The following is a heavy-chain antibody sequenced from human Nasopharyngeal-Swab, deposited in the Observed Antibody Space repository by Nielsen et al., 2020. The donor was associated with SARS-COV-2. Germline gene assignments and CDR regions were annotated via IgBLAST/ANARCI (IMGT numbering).Heavy chain of an antibody. V-gene: IGHV3-23*01. J-gene: IGHJ4*02. CDR1: GFTFSSYA. D-gene: IGHD3-3*01. Sequence: GESLKISCAASGFTFSSYAMSWVRQAPGTGLEWVSAINGSGGSTYYADSVKGRFTISRDNSKNTLYLQMNSLRAEDTAVYYCATSKGDFWSGYYTYYYFDYWGQGTLVTVSS. CDR3: ATSKGDFWSGYYTYYYFDY. CDR2: INGSGGST.